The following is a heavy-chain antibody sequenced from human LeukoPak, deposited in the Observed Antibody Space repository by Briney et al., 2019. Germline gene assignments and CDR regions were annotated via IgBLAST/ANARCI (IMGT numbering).Heavy chain of an antibody. CDR2: ISAHNGNT. D-gene: IGHD5-12*01. V-gene: IGHV1-18*01. J-gene: IGHJ2*01. Sequence: ASVKVSFKASGYTFTTSSYAWVRHAPGQGLEWMGWISAHNGNTNYAQSLQGRDTMTTDTSTNTAYMELRSLTSDDTAVYYCARGGYDTLWGRGTLVTVSS. CDR1: GYTFTTSS. CDR3: ARGGYDTL.